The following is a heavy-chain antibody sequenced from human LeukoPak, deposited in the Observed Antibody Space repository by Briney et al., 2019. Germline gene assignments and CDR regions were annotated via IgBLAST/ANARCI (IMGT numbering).Heavy chain of an antibody. J-gene: IGHJ4*02. CDR1: GYTFTGYY. CDR2: INPNSGGT. Sequence: AAVTVSRQASGYTFTGYYMHWVRQAPGQGLEWMGRINPNSGGTNYAQEFQGRVTITRDTPISTAYMELSRLTSDDTAVYYCARAAGAKVKTGTSPYDYWGQGTLVTVSS. CDR3: ARAAGAKVKTGTSPYDY. V-gene: IGHV1-2*06. D-gene: IGHD1-7*01.